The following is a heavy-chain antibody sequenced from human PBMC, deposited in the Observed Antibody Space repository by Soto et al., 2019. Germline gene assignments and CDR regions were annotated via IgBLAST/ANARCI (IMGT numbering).Heavy chain of an antibody. D-gene: IGHD3-16*01. CDR3: ASGGGGGNY. J-gene: IGHJ4*02. CDR1: GGSVTNDNW. CDR2: IYHSGST. Sequence: QVQLQESGPGLVKPSGTLSLTCAVSGGSVTNDNWWSWVRQPPGKGLEWIGEIYHSGSTNYNPSLKSRVTIKIDNSNNQFSRRRNSVTAADMAVYFCASGGGGGNYWGQGTLVTVSS. V-gene: IGHV4-4*02.